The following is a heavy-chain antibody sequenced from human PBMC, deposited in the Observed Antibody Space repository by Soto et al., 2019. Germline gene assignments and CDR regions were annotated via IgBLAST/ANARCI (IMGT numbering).Heavy chain of an antibody. Sequence: SETLSLTCAVYGGSFSGYYWSWIRQPPGKGLEWIGEINHSGSTNYNPSLKSRVTIPVDTSKNQFSLKLSSVTAADTAVYYCARVPDWNSYYYYYYIDVWGKGTTVTVSS. J-gene: IGHJ6*03. D-gene: IGHD1-7*01. CDR1: GGSFSGYY. V-gene: IGHV4-34*01. CDR3: ARVPDWNSYYYYYYIDV. CDR2: INHSGST.